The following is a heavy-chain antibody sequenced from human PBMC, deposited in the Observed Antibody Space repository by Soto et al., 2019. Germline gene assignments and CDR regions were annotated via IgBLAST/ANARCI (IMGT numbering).Heavy chain of an antibody. CDR3: ARDYEVGCSGGSCYLFGYYYYYYGMDV. Sequence: PGGSLRLSCAASGFTFSSYGMHWVRQAPGKGLEWVAAIWYDGSNKYYADSVKGRFTISRDNSKNTLYLQMNSLRAEDTAVYYCARDYEVGCSGGSCYLFGYYYYYYGMDVWGQGTTVTVSS. CDR2: IWYDGSNK. CDR1: GFTFSSYG. J-gene: IGHJ6*02. V-gene: IGHV3-33*01. D-gene: IGHD2-15*01.